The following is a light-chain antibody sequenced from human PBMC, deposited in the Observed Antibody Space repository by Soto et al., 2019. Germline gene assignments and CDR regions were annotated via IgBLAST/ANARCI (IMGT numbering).Light chain of an antibody. CDR1: QDISNN. CDR3: QHYCTLPLPVYT. V-gene: IGKV1-33*01. J-gene: IGKJ2*01. Sequence: DIQMTQSPSSLSASVGDRVTITCQSSQDISNNLNWYQQKPGKAPKVLIYDASNLAAGVPSRFSGSGSGTDFALTISGLQPEDFATYYCQHYCTLPLPVYTFGQRTTLEI. CDR2: DAS.